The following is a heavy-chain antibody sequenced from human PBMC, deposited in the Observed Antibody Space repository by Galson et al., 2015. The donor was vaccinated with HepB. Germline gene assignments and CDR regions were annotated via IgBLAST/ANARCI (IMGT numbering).Heavy chain of an antibody. CDR2: ISGSGATT. D-gene: IGHD3-10*01. J-gene: IGHJ4*02. V-gene: IGHV3-23*01. CDR1: GFTFYPYA. Sequence: SLRLSCAASGFTFYPYAMSWVRQAPGKGLEWVSFISGSGATTYFADSVKGRFTISRDNFKNTLYLQMNSLRAEDTALYYCAKGQYGSGRYTYFDYWGQGALVTVSS. CDR3: AKGQYGSGRYTYFDY.